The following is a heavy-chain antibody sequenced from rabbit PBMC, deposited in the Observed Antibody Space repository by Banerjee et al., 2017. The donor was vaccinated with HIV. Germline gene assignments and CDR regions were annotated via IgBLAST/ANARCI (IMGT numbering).Heavy chain of an antibody. V-gene: IGHV1S45*01. CDR3: ASDISGYGVFNV. J-gene: IGHJ4*01. D-gene: IGHD6-1*01. CDR1: GFAFIDNYV. CDR2: IYTSCGTT. Sequence: EQLGESGGDLVKPEGSLTLTCKASGFAFIDNYVMRWVRQAPGKGLEWNASIYTSCGTTYYASRAKGRFTISKTSSTTVTLQMTSLTAADTATYFCASDISGYGVFNVWGPGSLVTVS.